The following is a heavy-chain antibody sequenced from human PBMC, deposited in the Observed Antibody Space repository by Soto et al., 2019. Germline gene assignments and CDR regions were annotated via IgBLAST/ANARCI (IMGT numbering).Heavy chain of an antibody. V-gene: IGHV3-30*18. J-gene: IGHJ5*02. CDR2: ISHDGSNK. CDR3: AKSDTSNWFDP. CDR1: GFTFSSYA. Sequence: GGSLRLSCAASGFTFSSYAMHWVRQAPGKGLEWVALISHDGSNKYYVDSVKGRFTISRDNSKNTLYLQMNSLRAEDTAVYYCAKSDTSNWFDPWGQGTLVTVSS.